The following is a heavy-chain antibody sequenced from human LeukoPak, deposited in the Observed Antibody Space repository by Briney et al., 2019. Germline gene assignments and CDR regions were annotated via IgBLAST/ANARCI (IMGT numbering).Heavy chain of an antibody. CDR1: GFIFSSYA. V-gene: IGHV4-59*08. D-gene: IGHD3-22*01. CDR2: IYYSGST. Sequence: GSLRLSCAASGFIFSSYAMSWVRQAPGKGLEWIGYIYYSGSTSYNPSLKSRVTISVDTSKKQFSLKLSSVTAADTSVYYCASYDSSGFDAFDIWGQGTMVTVSS. J-gene: IGHJ3*02. CDR3: ASYDSSGFDAFDI.